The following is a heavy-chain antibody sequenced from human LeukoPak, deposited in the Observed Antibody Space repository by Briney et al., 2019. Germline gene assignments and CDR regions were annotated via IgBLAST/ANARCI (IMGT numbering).Heavy chain of an antibody. D-gene: IGHD4-23*01. V-gene: IGHV4-34*01. CDR1: GGSFSGYY. CDR2: INHSGST. Sequence: SETLSLTCAVYGGSFSGYYWSWIRQPPGKGLEWIGEINHSGSTNYNPSLKSRVTISVDTSKNQFSLKLSSVTAADTAVYYYARGASNGGHRDFSFDYWGQGTLVTVSS. J-gene: IGHJ4*02. CDR3: ARGASNGGHRDFSFDY.